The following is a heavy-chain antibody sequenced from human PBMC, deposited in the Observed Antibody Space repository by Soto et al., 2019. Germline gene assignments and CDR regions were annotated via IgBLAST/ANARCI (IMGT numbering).Heavy chain of an antibody. CDR1: GGSISSGGYY. J-gene: IGHJ5*02. CDR3: ARVVHNSQRVVFDP. CDR2: IYYSGST. Sequence: PSETLSLTCTVSGGSISSGGYYWSWIRQHPGKGLEWIGYIYYSGSTYYNPSLKSRVTISVDTSKNQFSLKLSSVTAADTAVYYCARVVHNSQRVVFDPWGQGTLVTVSS. D-gene: IGHD3-3*01. V-gene: IGHV4-31*03.